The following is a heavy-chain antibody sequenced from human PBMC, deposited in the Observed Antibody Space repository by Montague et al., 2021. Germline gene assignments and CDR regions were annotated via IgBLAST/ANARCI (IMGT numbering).Heavy chain of an antibody. D-gene: IGHD6-6*01. CDR1: GDSVSSNSVA. CDR2: TYYRSKWYN. J-gene: IGHJ6*03. Sequence: CAISGDSVSSNSVARNWIRQSPSRGLEWLGRTYYRSKWYNDYAVSVKSRITINPDTSKNQFSLQLNSVTPEDTAVYYCARRQRQAWAHSSSSPQYYYYYMDVWGKGTTVTVSS. V-gene: IGHV6-1*01. CDR3: ARRQRQAWAHSSSSPQYYYYYMDV.